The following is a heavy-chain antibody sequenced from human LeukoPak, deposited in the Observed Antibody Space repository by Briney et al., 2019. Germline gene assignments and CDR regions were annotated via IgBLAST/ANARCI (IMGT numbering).Heavy chain of an antibody. CDR1: GFTFSDYA. Sequence: GGSLRLSCAASGFTFSDYAMNWVRQAPGKGLEWISYIGPSHSIYYTDSVKGRFTISRDNSKNTLYLQMNSLRAEDTAVYYCAKAQRGYRYYGSGRDYMDVWGKGTTVTISS. V-gene: IGHV3-48*01. CDR3: AKAQRGYRYYGSGRDYMDV. J-gene: IGHJ6*03. CDR2: IGPSHSI. D-gene: IGHD3-10*01.